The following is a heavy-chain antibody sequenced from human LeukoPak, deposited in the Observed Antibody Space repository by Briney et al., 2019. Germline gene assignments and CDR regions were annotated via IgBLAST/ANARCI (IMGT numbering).Heavy chain of an antibody. CDR2: ISGNSGIV. V-gene: IGHV3-9*01. J-gene: IGHJ4*02. Sequence: GGSLSLSCVASGFNLEEYAMHWVRQAPGKGLEWVSSISGNSGIVGYADSVKGRFTISRDNAKNSLYLQMNSLRAEDTALYYCTKDRYCTYSRCPTDYWGQGTLVTVSS. D-gene: IGHD2-8*01. CDR1: GFNLEEYA. CDR3: TKDRYCTYSRCPTDY.